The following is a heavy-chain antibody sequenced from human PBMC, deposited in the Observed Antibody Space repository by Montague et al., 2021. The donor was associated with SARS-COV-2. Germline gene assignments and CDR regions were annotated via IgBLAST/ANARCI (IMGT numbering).Heavy chain of an antibody. V-gene: IGHV6-1*01. Sequence: CAISGDSVSIHRPTWNWNRHSPSRPPERLGRTYYRSMWKIDYARPVKSRIAINPDTSKNQFSLQLSSVTPEDTALYYCVRGIEAAGSYDYWGQGTLVTVSS. CDR3: VRGIEAAGSYDY. CDR1: GDSVSIHRPT. CDR2: TYYRSMWKI. J-gene: IGHJ4*02. D-gene: IGHD6-13*01.